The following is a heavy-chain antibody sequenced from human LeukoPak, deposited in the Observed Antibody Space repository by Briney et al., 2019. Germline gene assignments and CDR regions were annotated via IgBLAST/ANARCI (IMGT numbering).Heavy chain of an antibody. CDR1: GYTFTVYF. J-gene: IGHJ4*02. Sequence: ASVKVSCEASGYTFTVYFIHWVRQAPGQGLEWMGRINPNSGATDYAQKFQGRVTTTRDTSISTAYMELSSLKSDDTAVYYCAKIGSSHDFDYWGQGTLITVSS. D-gene: IGHD1-26*01. CDR2: INPNSGAT. V-gene: IGHV1-2*06. CDR3: AKIGSSHDFDY.